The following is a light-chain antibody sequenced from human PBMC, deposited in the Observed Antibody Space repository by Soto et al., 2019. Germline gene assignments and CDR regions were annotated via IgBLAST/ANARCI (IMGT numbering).Light chain of an antibody. CDR2: GSS. CDR3: QQSYTFPFT. J-gene: IGKJ3*01. Sequence: DIQMTQSPSSLSASVGDRVTVTCRASQSIKSHLNWYQQKLGQAPKLLIYGSSTLEGGVPSRFSGSGSGTEFTLTIISLQPEDSATYYCQQSYTFPFTVGPGTKVNIK. V-gene: IGKV1-39*01. CDR1: QSIKSH.